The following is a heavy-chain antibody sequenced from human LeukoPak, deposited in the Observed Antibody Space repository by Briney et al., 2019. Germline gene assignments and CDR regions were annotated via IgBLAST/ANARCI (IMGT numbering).Heavy chain of an antibody. J-gene: IGHJ4*02. V-gene: IGHV3-74*01. CDR2: MNTDGSSI. D-gene: IGHD5-12*01. CDR3: ARGGEGYNGPGFN. CDR1: GFTFSSHW. Sequence: GGSLRLSCAASGFTFSSHWMHRVRQAPGKGLVWVSRMNTDGSSINYADSVKGRFTISRDNAKNTLYLQMNSLRAEDTAVYYCARGGEGYNGPGFNWGQGTLVTVSS.